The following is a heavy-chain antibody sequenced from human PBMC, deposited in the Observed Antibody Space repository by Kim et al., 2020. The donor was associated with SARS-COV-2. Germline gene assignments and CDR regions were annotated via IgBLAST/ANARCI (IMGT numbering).Heavy chain of an antibody. Sequence: GGSLRLSCTASGFTFGDYAMGWFRQAPGKGLDWVGFIRRKDYGETTEYAASVKGRFTISRDDSKSIAYLQMNSLETDDTAVYYCSKGDWGDFWGQGTLVT. V-gene: IGHV3-49*03. CDR3: SKGDWGDF. CDR2: IRRKDYGETT. CDR1: GFTFGDYA. D-gene: IGHD2-21*02. J-gene: IGHJ4*02.